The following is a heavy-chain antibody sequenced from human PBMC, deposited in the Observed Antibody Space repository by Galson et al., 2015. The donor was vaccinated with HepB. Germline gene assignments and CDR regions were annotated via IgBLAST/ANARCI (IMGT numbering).Heavy chain of an antibody. CDR2: IRVHNGNT. Sequence: SVKVSCKASGYTFTSYGISWVRQAPGQGLEWMGWIRVHNGNTNYAQKFQGRVTMTTDTSTSTAYVELRSLRSDDTAVYYCAREIAVDDVASYYYYGMDVWGQGTTVTVSS. J-gene: IGHJ6*02. CDR1: GYTFTSYG. V-gene: IGHV1-18*04. D-gene: IGHD6-19*01. CDR3: AREIAVDDVASYYYYGMDV.